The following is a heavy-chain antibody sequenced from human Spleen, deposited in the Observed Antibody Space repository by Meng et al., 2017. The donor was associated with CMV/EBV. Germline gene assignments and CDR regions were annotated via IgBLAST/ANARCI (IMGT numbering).Heavy chain of an antibody. CDR2: IKQDGSEK. Sequence: GGSLRLSCAASGFTFSSYWMSWVRQAPGKGLEWVANIKQDGSEKYYVDSVKGRFTISRDNAKNSLYLQMNSLRAEDTAVYYCAKAGTVTTYPFDYWGPGTLVTVSS. V-gene: IGHV3-7*01. CDR1: GFTFSSYW. J-gene: IGHJ4*02. D-gene: IGHD4-11*01. CDR3: AKAGTVTTYPFDY.